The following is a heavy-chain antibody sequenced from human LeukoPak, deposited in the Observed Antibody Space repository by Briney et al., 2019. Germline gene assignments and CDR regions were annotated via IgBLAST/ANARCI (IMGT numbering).Heavy chain of an antibody. CDR2: IRYDGSNK. D-gene: IGHD5-12*01. V-gene: IGHV3-30*02. CDR1: GFTFSSYG. CDR3: AKDRGWLDRDRVTIGECFDY. J-gene: IGHJ4*02. Sequence: GGSLRLSCAASGFTFSSYGMHWVRQAPGKGLEWVAFIRYDGSNKYYADSVKGRFTISRDNSKNTLYLQMNSLRAEDTAVYYCAKDRGWLDRDRVTIGECFDYWGQGTLVTVSS.